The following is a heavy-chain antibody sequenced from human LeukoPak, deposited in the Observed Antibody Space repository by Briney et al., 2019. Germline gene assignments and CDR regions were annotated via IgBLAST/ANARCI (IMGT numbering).Heavy chain of an antibody. D-gene: IGHD3-10*01. Sequence: GESLKIACKGSGYRFTNYWIGWVRQMPGKGLEWMGIIYPGDSDTRYRPSFQGQVTISAETSITTAYMPWSSLKDSDTAIYSCTRQLSGSYYHHWGQGTLVTVSS. CDR2: IYPGDSDT. J-gene: IGHJ5*02. V-gene: IGHV5-51*01. CDR1: GYRFTNYW. CDR3: TRQLSGSYYHH.